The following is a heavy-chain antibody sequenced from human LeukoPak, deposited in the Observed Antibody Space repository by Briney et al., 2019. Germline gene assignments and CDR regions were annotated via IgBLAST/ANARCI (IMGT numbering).Heavy chain of an antibody. V-gene: IGHV3-15*04. CDR2: IEGKGDGGTT. CDR3: VTEVSGSFPT. J-gene: IGHJ4*02. D-gene: IGHD1-26*01. CDR1: GSTPSNAW. Sequence: GGSLRPSCPASGSTPSNAWMNGVRQAPGKGLEWVGRIEGKGDGGTTDYAARVKGRSTSSTADSKNTLNLQLSSLKTEDAAVYYCVTEVSGSFPTWGQGTVVTVSS.